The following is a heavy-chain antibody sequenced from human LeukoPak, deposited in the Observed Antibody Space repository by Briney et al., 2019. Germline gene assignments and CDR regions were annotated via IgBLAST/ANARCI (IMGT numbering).Heavy chain of an antibody. CDR2: IYYRGTT. CDR1: GGPISSGDYY. Sequence: SETLSLTCTVSGGPISSGDYYWIWIRQPPGKGLEWIGYIYYRGTTYYNPSLKSRVTLSVDTSKNQFSLKLSSVTAADTAVYYCARDIYYYFYMDVWGKGTTVTVSS. V-gene: IGHV4-30-4*08. CDR3: ARDIYYYFYMDV. J-gene: IGHJ6*03.